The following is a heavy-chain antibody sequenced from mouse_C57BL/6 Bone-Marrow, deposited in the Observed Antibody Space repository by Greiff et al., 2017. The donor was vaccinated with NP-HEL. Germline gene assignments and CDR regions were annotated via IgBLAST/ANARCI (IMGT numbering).Heavy chain of an antibody. CDR1: GFNIKDDY. CDR3: TTSNYAMDD. D-gene: IGHD5-1*01. J-gene: IGHJ4*01. Sequence: VQLQQSGAELVRPGASVKLSCTASGFNIKDDYMHWVQQSPEQGLARIGWIDPENGDTESASKFQGKATTLPASSSNTAYLQLSSLTSEYTAVYDFTTSNYAMDDWGQGASVTVSS. V-gene: IGHV14-4*01. CDR2: IDPENGDT.